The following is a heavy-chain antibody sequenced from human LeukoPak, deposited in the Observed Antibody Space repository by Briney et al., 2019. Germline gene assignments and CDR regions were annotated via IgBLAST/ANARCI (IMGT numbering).Heavy chain of an antibody. V-gene: IGHV4-30-2*01. CDR2: IYHTGST. J-gene: IGHJ5*02. D-gene: IGHD2-2*01. CDR1: GGSISSGPYS. Sequence: SETLSLTCDVSGGSISSGPYSWSWIRQPLGTGLEWIGYIYHTGSTYYNPSLKSRVTISVDTSKNQFSLRLSSVTAADTAVYYCARLQYCSGTSCYWFDPWGQGTLVTVSS. CDR3: ARLQYCSGTSCYWFDP.